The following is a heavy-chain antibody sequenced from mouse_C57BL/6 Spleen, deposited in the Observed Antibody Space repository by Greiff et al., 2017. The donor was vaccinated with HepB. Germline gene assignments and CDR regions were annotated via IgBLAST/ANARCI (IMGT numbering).Heavy chain of an antibody. D-gene: IGHD4-1*01. J-gene: IGHJ2*01. CDR2: ISSGGSYT. V-gene: IGHV5-6*01. CDR3: ARLELGRDYFDY. Sequence: EVQVVESGGDLVKPGGSLKLSCAASGFTFSSYGMSWVRQTPDKRLEWVATISSGGSYTYYPDSVKGRFTISRDNAKNTLYLQMSSLKSEDTAMYYCARLELGRDYFDYWGQGTTLTVSS. CDR1: GFTFSSYG.